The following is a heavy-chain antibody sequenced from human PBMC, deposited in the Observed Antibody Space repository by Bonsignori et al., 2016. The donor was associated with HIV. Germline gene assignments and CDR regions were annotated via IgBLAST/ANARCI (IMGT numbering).Heavy chain of an antibody. D-gene: IGHD6-19*01. J-gene: IGHJ4*02. Sequence: WVRQAPGQGLEWMGWISTYTGNTIYAQKFQGRVTMTTDTSTNTAYMDLTSLTSDDTAVYYCARDLIGGTPVAGREDHWGQGTLVTVSS. V-gene: IGHV1-18*01. CDR2: ISTYTGNT. CDR3: ARDLIGGTPVAGREDH.